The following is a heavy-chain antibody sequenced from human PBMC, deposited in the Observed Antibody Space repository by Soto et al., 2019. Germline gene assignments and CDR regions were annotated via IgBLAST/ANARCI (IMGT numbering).Heavy chain of an antibody. V-gene: IGHV1-18*04. J-gene: IGHJ3*02. CDR2: ISAYNDNT. CDR3: GRKACENSDTFDI. CDR1: GYTFTTYG. Sequence: QVHLVQSGAEVKKPGASVKVSCKASGYTFTTYGFSWVRQAPGQGLEWMGWISAYNDNTNYAQKPQGRLTMTTDTSTSTAYMELRSLKSDDTAVYYCGRKACENSDTFDIWGQGTKVTVSS.